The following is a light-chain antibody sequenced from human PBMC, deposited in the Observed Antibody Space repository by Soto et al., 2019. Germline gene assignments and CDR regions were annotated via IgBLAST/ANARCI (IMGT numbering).Light chain of an antibody. CDR1: QSVSRN. CDR2: DAS. V-gene: IGKV3-11*01. CDR3: QQRSNWAT. Sequence: EIVLTQYPAILCLPPGERATLSCRASQSVSRNLAWYQQKPGQAPRLLIYDASNRATGIPARFSGSGSVTDFTLTISSLEPEDFAVYYCQQRSNWATFGPGTKVDIK. J-gene: IGKJ3*01.